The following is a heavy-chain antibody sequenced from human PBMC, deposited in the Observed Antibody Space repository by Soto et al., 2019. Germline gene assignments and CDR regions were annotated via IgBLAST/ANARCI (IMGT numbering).Heavy chain of an antibody. J-gene: IGHJ5*02. CDR3: ARADCSGGSCYSIARWFDP. D-gene: IGHD2-15*01. Sequence: QVQLQESGPGLVKPSQTLSLTCTVSGGSISSGGYYWSWIRQHPGKGLGWIGNIYYSGSTYYNPSLKSRVTISVDTSKNQFSLKLSSVTAADTAVYYCARADCSGGSCYSIARWFDPWGQGTLVTVSS. V-gene: IGHV4-31*03. CDR2: IYYSGST. CDR1: GGSISSGGYY.